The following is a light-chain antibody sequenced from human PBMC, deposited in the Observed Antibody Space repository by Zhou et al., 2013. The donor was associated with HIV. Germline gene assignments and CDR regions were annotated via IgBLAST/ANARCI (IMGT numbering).Light chain of an antibody. CDR2: AAS. CDR1: QSISIY. V-gene: IGKV1-39*01. CDR3: QKLNSFPLT. Sequence: DIQMTQSPSSLSASVGDRVTITCRASQSISIYLNWYQQKPGKAPKLLIYAASSLQSGVPSRFSGTGSGTEFALTIGSLQPEDFAIYYCQKLNSFPLTFGGGTKVEIK. J-gene: IGKJ4*01.